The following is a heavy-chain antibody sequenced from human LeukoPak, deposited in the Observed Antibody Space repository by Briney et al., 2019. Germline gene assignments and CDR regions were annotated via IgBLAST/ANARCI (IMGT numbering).Heavy chain of an antibody. J-gene: IGHJ4*02. Sequence: ASVKVSCKASGGTFSSYAISWVRQAPGQGLEWMGGIIPIFGTANYAQKFQGRVTITADESTSTAYMELSSLRSEDTAVYYCASIGDGYNPRPFDYWGQGTLVTVSS. CDR1: GGTFSSYA. D-gene: IGHD5-24*01. V-gene: IGHV1-69*13. CDR2: IIPIFGTA. CDR3: ASIGDGYNPRPFDY.